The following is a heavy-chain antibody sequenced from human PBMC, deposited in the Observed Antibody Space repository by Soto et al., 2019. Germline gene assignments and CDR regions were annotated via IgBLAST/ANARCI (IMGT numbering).Heavy chain of an antibody. V-gene: IGHV2-5*02. CDR3: AHVGVLEQWLYRLDH. CDR2: IYWDDDK. D-gene: IGHD6-19*01. CDR1: GFSLTTTGVG. Sequence: QITLKESGPSLVKPTQTLTLTCTFSGFSLTTTGVGVVWIRQPPGKALEWLALIYWDDDKHYSPSLRSRLTVNKDTTTYQVVLTLTNVDSADTGTYFCAHVGVLEQWLYRLDHWGQGPLVTVSS. J-gene: IGHJ4*02.